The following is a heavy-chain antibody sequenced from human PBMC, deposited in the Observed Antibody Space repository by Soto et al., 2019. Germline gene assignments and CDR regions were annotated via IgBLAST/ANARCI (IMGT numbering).Heavy chain of an antibody. V-gene: IGHV3-48*02. J-gene: IGHJ6*02. Sequence: PGGSLRLSCAASGFTFSSHSMNWVRQAPGKGLEWVSYVSSSSSTIYYADSVKGRFTISRDNAKNSLYLQMNSLRDEDTAVYYCARDSAVTRRSYYYGMDVWGQGTTVTVSS. CDR3: ARDSAVTRRSYYYGMDV. CDR2: VSSSSSTI. D-gene: IGHD2-21*02. CDR1: GFTFSSHS.